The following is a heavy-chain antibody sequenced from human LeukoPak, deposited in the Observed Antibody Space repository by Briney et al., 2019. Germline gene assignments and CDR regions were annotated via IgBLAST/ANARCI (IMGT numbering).Heavy chain of an antibody. CDR2: ISSSGTTI. D-gene: IGHD6-13*01. Sequence: PGGSLRLSCASSGFTFSSYSMNWVRQAPGKGLEWVSYISSSGTTISYADSVKGRFTITRDSTRNSLYLQMNSLRVEDTAIYYCARDLKGYSSSGGVYFWGQGTLVTVSS. CDR3: ARDLKGYSSSGGVYF. CDR1: GFTFSSYS. V-gene: IGHV3-48*01. J-gene: IGHJ4*02.